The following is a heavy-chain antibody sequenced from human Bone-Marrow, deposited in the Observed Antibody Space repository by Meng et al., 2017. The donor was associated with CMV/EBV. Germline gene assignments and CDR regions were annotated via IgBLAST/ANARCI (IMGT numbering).Heavy chain of an antibody. CDR3: AGALNWSGYYVYYYYGMDV. D-gene: IGHD3-3*01. CDR2: IWYDGSNK. V-gene: IGHV3-33*01. CDR1: GFTFSSYG. J-gene: IGHJ6*02. Sequence: GESLKISCAASGFTFSSYGMHWVRQAPGKGLEWVAVIWYDGSNKYYADSVKGRFTISRDNSKNTLYLQMNSLRAEDTAVYYCAGALNWSGYYVYYYYGMDVWGQRTTVTVSS.